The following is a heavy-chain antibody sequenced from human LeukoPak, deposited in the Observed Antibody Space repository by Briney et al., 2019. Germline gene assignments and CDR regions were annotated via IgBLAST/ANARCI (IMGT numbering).Heavy chain of an antibody. D-gene: IGHD2-2*01. CDR3: ARCPSTENFDY. CDR2: IWYDGSKK. J-gene: IGHJ4*02. V-gene: IGHV3-33*08. CDR1: GFTFSSYA. Sequence: PGRSLRLSCAASGFTFSSYAMSWVRQAPGKGLEWVAVIWYDGSKKYYGDSVKGRFTISRDNSKNTLYLEMNSLRVEDTAVYYCARCPSTENFDYWGQGTLVTVSS.